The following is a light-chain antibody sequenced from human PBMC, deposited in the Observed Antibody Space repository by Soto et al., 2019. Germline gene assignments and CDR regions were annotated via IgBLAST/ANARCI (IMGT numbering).Light chain of an antibody. CDR2: EVN. CDR3: SSYTTSSTVV. Sequence: QSALTQPASVSGSPGQSITISCSGTSSDVGGYKYVSWYQQHPGKAPKLMIYEVNNRPSGVSTRFSGSKSGNTASLTISGLQAEDESDYYCSSYTTSSTVVFGGGTQLTVL. J-gene: IGLJ2*01. CDR1: SSDVGGYKY. V-gene: IGLV2-14*01.